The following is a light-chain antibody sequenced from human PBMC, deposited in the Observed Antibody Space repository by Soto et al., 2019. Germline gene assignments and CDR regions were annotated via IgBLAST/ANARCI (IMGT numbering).Light chain of an antibody. J-gene: IGLJ2*01. Sequence: QSVLTQPPSASGTPGQRVTISCSGSSSNIGSNTVNWYQQLPGTAPKLLIYSNNQRPSGVPDRFSGSKSGTSASLAISGLQSEDEADYYCAAWGDRLNGVVFGGGTQLTVL. CDR2: SNN. CDR1: SSNIGSNT. V-gene: IGLV1-44*01. CDR3: AAWGDRLNGVV.